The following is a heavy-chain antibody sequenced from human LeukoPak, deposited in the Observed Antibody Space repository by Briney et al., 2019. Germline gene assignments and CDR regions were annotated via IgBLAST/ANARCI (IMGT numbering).Heavy chain of an antibody. V-gene: IGHV4-31*03. CDR3: ARGGGFLGSGTYDKEP. J-gene: IGHJ4*02. CDR2: IYYSGST. D-gene: IGHD3-10*01. CDR1: GGSISSGGYY. Sequence: PSETLSLTCTVSGGSISSGGYYWSWIRQHPGKGLEWIGYIYYSGSTYYNPSLKSRVTISVDTSKNQFSLKLSSVTAADTAVYFCARGGGFLGSGTYDKEPWGQGTLVTVSS.